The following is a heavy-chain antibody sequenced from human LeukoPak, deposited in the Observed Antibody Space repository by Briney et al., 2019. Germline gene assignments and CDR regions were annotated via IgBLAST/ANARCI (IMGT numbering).Heavy chain of an antibody. Sequence: GGSLRVSCAASGFTFSSYAMSWVRQAPGKGLEWVSAISGSGGSTYYADSVKGRFTISRDNSKNTLYLQMNSLRAEDTAVYYCAKSAHYDFWSGPYYWGQGTLVTVSS. J-gene: IGHJ4*02. CDR3: AKSAHYDFWSGPYY. CDR1: GFTFSSYA. D-gene: IGHD3-3*01. V-gene: IGHV3-23*01. CDR2: ISGSGGST.